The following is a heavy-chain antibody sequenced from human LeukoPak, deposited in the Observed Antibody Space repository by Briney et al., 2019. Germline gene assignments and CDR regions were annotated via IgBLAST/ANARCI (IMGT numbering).Heavy chain of an antibody. CDR2: ISYDGSNK. Sequence: GGSLRLSCAASGFTFSDHHMDWVRQAPGKGLEWVAVISYDGSNKYYADSVKGRFTISRDNSKNTLYLQMNSLRAEDTAVYYCARDRSEYYYYAMDVWGQGTTVTVSS. D-gene: IGHD2/OR15-2a*01. V-gene: IGHV3-30-3*01. CDR1: GFTFSDHH. CDR3: ARDRSEYYYYAMDV. J-gene: IGHJ6*02.